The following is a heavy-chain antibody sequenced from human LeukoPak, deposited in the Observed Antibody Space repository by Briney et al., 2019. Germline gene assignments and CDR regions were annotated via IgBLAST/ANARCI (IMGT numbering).Heavy chain of an antibody. J-gene: IGHJ4*02. D-gene: IGHD5-18*01. CDR2: ISGSGDDT. V-gene: IGHV3-23*01. Sequence: GGSLRLSCAASGIPLRSYAMSWVRQAPGKGLEWVSTISGSGDDTYYAESVKGRFTVSRDNSKSTLYLQMNSLRAEDTAVFYCAKNHPGYSYGSYFEYWGQGTLVTVSS. CDR1: GIPLRSYA. CDR3: AKNHPGYSYGSYFEY.